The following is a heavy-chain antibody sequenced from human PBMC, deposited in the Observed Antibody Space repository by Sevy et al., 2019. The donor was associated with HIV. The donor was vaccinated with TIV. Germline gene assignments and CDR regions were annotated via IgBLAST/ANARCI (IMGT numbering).Heavy chain of an antibody. Sequence: GGSLRLSCAASGFTFSDHYMEWVRQAPGKGLEWVGRTRNKADSYTTEYAASVKGRFTISRDDSKNSLYLRMNSLKTEDTAVYYCATRAGISAANKVFDYWGQGSLVTVSS. D-gene: IGHD6-13*01. CDR2: TRNKADSYTT. CDR3: ATRAGISAANKVFDY. CDR1: GFTFSDHY. V-gene: IGHV3-72*01. J-gene: IGHJ4*02.